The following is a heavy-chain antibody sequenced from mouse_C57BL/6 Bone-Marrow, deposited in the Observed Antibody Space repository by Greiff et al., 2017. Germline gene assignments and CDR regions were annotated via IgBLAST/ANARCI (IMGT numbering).Heavy chain of an antibody. CDR2: IRLKSDNYAT. CDR3: TAYYSNYWYFDY. J-gene: IGHJ2*01. D-gene: IGHD2-5*01. Sequence: EVQGVESGGGLVQPGGSMKLSCVASGFTFSNYWMNWVRQSPEKGLEWVAQIRLKSDNYATHYAESVKGRFTISRDDSKSSVYLQMNNLRAEDTVIYYCTAYYSNYWYFDYWGQGTTLTVSS. CDR1: GFTFSNYW. V-gene: IGHV6-3*01.